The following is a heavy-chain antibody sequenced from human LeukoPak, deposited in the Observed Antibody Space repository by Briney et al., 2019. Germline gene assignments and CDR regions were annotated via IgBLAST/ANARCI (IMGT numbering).Heavy chain of an antibody. CDR1: GGTFSSYA. CDR3: ARCGLWFGELYYCYYGMDV. CDR2: IIPIFGTA. J-gene: IGHJ6*04. Sequence: SVKVSCKASGGTFSSYAISWVRQAPGQGLEWMGGIIPIFGTANYAQKFQGRVTITADESTSTAYMELSSLRSEDTAVYYCARCGLWFGELYYCYYGMDVWGKGTTVTVSS. V-gene: IGHV1-69*13. D-gene: IGHD3-10*01.